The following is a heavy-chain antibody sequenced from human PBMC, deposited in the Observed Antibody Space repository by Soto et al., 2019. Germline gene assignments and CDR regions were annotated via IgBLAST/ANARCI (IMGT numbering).Heavy chain of an antibody. CDR1: GFTFSSYG. CDR3: AKGPRGYSSGWCGGS. Sequence: QVQLVESGGGVVQPGRSLRLSCAASGFTFSSYGMHWVRQAPGKGLEWVAVISYDGSNKYYADSVKGRFTISRDNSKNTLYLQMNSLRAEDTAVYYCAKGPRGYSSGWCGGSWGQGTLVTVSS. V-gene: IGHV3-30*18. CDR2: ISYDGSNK. D-gene: IGHD6-19*01. J-gene: IGHJ4*02.